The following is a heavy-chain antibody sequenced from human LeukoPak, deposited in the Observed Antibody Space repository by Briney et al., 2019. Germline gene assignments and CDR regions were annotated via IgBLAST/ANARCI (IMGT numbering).Heavy chain of an antibody. CDR3: ARDHTYYDIFELPHGGDYFDY. CDR1: GFTFSSYS. CDR2: ISSSSSYI. Sequence: GGSLRLSCAASGFTFSSYSMNWVRQAPGKGLEWVSSISSSSSYIYYADSVKGRFTISRDNAKNSLYLQMNSLRAEDTAVYYCARDHTYYDIFELPHGGDYFDYWGQGTLVTVSS. V-gene: IGHV3-21*01. D-gene: IGHD3-9*01. J-gene: IGHJ4*02.